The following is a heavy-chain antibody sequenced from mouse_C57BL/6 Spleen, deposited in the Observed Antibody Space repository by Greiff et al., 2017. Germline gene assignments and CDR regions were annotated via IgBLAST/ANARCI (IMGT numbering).Heavy chain of an antibody. V-gene: IGHV1-76*01. Sequence: QVQLKQSGAELVRPGASVKLSCKASGYTFTDYYINWVKQRPGQGLEWIARIYPGSGNTYYNEKFKGKATLTAEKSSSTAYMQLSSLTSEDSAVYFCARWDWDFDYWGQGTTLTVSS. J-gene: IGHJ2*01. CDR3: ARWDWDFDY. D-gene: IGHD4-1*01. CDR1: GYTFTDYY. CDR2: IYPGSGNT.